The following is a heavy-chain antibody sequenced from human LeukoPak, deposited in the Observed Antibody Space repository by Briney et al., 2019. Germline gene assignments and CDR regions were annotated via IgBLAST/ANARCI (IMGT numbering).Heavy chain of an antibody. V-gene: IGHV1-8*02. J-gene: IGHJ5*02. CDR3: ARAQPGGFIYPFDP. CDR2: MNPKSANT. CDR1: GYTFASFD. D-gene: IGHD2-8*02. Sequence: ASVKVSCEASGYTFASFDINWVRQATGQGLEWMGWMNPKSANTGYARKFQGRVTMTRDTSIRTAYMELSNLRSEDTAVYYCARAQPGGFIYPFDPWGQGTLVTVSP.